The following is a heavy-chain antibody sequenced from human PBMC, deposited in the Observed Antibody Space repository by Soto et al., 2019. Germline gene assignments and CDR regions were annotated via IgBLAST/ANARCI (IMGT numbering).Heavy chain of an antibody. CDR3: AKDFRGSSGYLSYYGMDV. CDR2: ISWNSGSI. J-gene: IGHJ6*02. Sequence: SLRLSCAASGFTFDDYAMHWVRQAPGKGLEWVSGISWNSGSIGYADSVKGRFTISRDNAENSLYLQMNSLRAEDTALYYCAKDFRGSSGYLSYYGMDVWGQGTTVTVSS. CDR1: GFTFDDYA. D-gene: IGHD3-22*01. V-gene: IGHV3-9*01.